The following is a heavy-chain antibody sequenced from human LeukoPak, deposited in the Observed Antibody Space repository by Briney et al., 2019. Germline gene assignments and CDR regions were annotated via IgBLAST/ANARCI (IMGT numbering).Heavy chain of an antibody. V-gene: IGHV1-46*01. Sequence: GASVTVSCKASGYTFTSYYMHWVRQAPGQGLEWMGIINPSGGSTSYAQKFQGRVTMTRDTSTSTVYMELSSLRSEDTAVYYCARGGVVPAAKLRWDWFDPWGQGTLVTVSS. J-gene: IGHJ5*02. CDR2: INPSGGST. CDR3: ARGGVVPAAKLRWDWFDP. CDR1: GYTFTSYY. D-gene: IGHD2-2*01.